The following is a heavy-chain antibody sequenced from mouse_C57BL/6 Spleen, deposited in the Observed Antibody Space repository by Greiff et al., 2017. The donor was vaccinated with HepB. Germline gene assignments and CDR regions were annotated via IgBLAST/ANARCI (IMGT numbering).Heavy chain of an antibody. CDR3: ARRGYYDYLFAY. J-gene: IGHJ3*01. CDR2: IDPSDSYT. CDR1: GYTFTSYW. D-gene: IGHD2-4*01. V-gene: IGHV1-59*01. Sequence: VQLQQPGAELVRPGTSVKLSCKASGYTFTSYWMHWVKQRPGQGLEWIGVIDPSDSYTNYNQKFKGKATLTVDTSSSTAYMQLSSLTSEDSAVYYCARRGYYDYLFAYWGQGTLFTVSA.